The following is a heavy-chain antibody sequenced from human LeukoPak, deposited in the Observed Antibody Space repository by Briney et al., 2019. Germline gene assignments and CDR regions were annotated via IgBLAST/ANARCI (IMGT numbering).Heavy chain of an antibody. D-gene: IGHD6-19*01. CDR1: GASISSSNW. CDR2: IYQSGST. J-gene: IGHJ4*02. Sequence: PSVTLSLTCAVSGASISSSNWWTWVRQPPGKGLEWIGEIYQSGSTNYNPSLKSRVTISGDNSKNQFSLQLTSVTAADTAVYYCARPIAGSSVWRSFDYWGQGTLVTVSS. V-gene: IGHV4-4*02. CDR3: ARPIAGSSVWRSFDY.